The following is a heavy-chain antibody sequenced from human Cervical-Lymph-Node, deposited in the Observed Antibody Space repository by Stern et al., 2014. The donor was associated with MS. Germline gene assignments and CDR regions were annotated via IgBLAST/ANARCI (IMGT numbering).Heavy chain of an antibody. CDR1: GYTFTSYA. V-gene: IGHV1-3*01. CDR3: ARSTNYGDYAFDI. CDR2: INAGSGNT. D-gene: IGHD4-17*01. Sequence: QDQLVQSGAEVKKPGASVRVSCRASGYTFTSYAIHWVRQAPGQRLEWMGWINAGSGNTKYSQNFQGRGTITRDTSATTAYMELSSLRSEDTAVYYCARSTNYGDYAFDIWGKGTKVTVSS. J-gene: IGHJ3*02.